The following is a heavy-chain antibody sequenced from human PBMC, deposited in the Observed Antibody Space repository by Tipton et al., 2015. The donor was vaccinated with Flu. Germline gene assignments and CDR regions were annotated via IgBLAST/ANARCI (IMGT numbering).Heavy chain of an antibody. Sequence: TLSLTCAVYGGSFSGYYWSWIRQPPGKGLEWIGEINHSGSTNYNPSLKSRVTISVDTSKNQFSLKLSSVTAADTAVYYCARGKVGRFPALKFDYWGQGTLVTVSS. D-gene: IGHD1-26*01. CDR3: ARGKVGRFPALKFDY. CDR2: INHSGST. J-gene: IGHJ4*02. CDR1: GGSFSGYY. V-gene: IGHV4-34*01.